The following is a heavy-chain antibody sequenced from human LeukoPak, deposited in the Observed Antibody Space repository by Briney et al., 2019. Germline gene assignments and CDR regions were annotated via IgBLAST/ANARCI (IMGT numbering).Heavy chain of an antibody. CDR2: MNPNSGNT. D-gene: IGHD1-26*01. CDR3: ARGVGAIGAGFDY. CDR1: GYTFTTYD. V-gene: IGHV1-8*03. J-gene: IGHJ4*02. Sequence: ASVKVSCKASGYTFTTYDINWVRQATGQGLEWMGWMNPNSGNTGYAQKFQGRVTITRSTSISAAYMELSSLRSEDTAVYYCARGVGAIGAGFDYWGQGTLVTVSS.